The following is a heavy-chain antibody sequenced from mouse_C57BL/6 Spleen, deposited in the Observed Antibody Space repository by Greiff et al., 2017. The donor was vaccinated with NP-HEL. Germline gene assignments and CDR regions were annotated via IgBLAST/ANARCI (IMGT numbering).Heavy chain of an antibody. CDR2: IYPGDGDT. CDR1: GYAFSSSW. V-gene: IGHV1-82*01. CDR3: AKYDYDLWYFDV. D-gene: IGHD2-4*01. Sequence: QVQLKESGPELVKPGASVKISCKASGYAFSSSWMNWVKQRPGKGLEWIGRIYPGDGDTNYNGKFKGKAPLTADKSSSTAYMQLSSLTSEDSAVYFCAKYDYDLWYFDVWGTGTTVTVSS. J-gene: IGHJ1*03.